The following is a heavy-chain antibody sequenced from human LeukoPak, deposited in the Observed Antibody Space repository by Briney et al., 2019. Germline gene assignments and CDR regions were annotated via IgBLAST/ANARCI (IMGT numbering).Heavy chain of an antibody. V-gene: IGHV3-23*01. J-gene: IGHJ3*02. CDR2: ISGRGGST. CDR1: RFTFSSND. D-gene: IGHD4-17*01. Sequence: GGSLRLSCAASRFTFSSNDMRWVSQAPGKGLEWVSAISGRGGSTYYADSVKGRFTISRDNSKTTLYLQMNRLRAEATALYYCAKKVYGDFTDAFDIWGQGTMVTVSS. CDR3: AKKVYGDFTDAFDI.